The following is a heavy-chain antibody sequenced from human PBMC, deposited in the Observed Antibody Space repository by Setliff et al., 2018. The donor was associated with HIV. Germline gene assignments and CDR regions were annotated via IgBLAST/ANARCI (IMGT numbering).Heavy chain of an antibody. CDR2: IKQDGSEK. CDR3: ARDPYPYFDYGDWYFDL. CDR1: GFTFSTYW. D-gene: IGHD4-17*01. Sequence: GGSLRLSCAASGFTFSTYWMSWVRQAPGKGLEWVANIKQDGSEKFYVDSVKGRFAISRDNAKNSLYLQMDSLRAEDTAVYYCARDPYPYFDYGDWYFDLWGRGTLVTVSS. J-gene: IGHJ2*01. V-gene: IGHV3-7*01.